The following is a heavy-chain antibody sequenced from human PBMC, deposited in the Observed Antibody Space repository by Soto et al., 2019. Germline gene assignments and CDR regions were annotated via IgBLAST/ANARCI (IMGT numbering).Heavy chain of an antibody. V-gene: IGHV3-74*01. D-gene: IGHD2-2*01. J-gene: IGHJ3*02. Sequence: GGSLRLSCAASGFTFGAFWMHWVRQAPGKGLVWLSHINSDGSTIVYADSVKGRFTISRDDSKNTLYLQMNSLRTEDTAVYYCAKGGPDCARTTCYLLVAFDIWGQGTMVTVSS. CDR2: INSDGSTI. CDR1: GFTFGAFW. CDR3: AKGGPDCARTTCYLLVAFDI.